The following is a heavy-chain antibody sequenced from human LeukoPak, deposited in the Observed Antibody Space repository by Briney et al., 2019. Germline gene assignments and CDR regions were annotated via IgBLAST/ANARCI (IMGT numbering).Heavy chain of an antibody. Sequence: SVKVSCKASGGTFSSYAISWVRQAPGQGLEWMGGIIPIFGTANYAQKFQGRVTITADESTSTAYMELSSPRSEDTAVYYCARDQAAAGTSWFDPWGQGTLVTVSS. J-gene: IGHJ5*02. V-gene: IGHV1-69*13. CDR1: GGTFSSYA. D-gene: IGHD6-13*01. CDR2: IIPIFGTA. CDR3: ARDQAAAGTSWFDP.